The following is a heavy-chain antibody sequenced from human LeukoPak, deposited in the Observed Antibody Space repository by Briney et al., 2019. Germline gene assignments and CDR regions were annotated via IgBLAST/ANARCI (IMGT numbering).Heavy chain of an antibody. Sequence: GGSLRLSRAASGFTFSSYAMSWVRQAPGKGLEWVSAISGSGGSTYYADSVKGRFTISRDNSKNTLYLQMNSLRAEDTAVYYCARVGGGSWHDGMDVWGQGTTVTVSS. CDR2: ISGSGGST. D-gene: IGHD2-15*01. CDR3: ARVGGGSWHDGMDV. J-gene: IGHJ6*02. CDR1: GFTFSSYA. V-gene: IGHV3-23*01.